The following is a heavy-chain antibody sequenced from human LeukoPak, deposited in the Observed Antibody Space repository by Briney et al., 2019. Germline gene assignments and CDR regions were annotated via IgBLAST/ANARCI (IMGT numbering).Heavy chain of an antibody. J-gene: IGHJ6*04. CDR1: GFTFSNAW. Sequence: GGSLRLSCAASGFTFSNAWMSWVRQAPGKGLEWVGRIKSKTDGGTTDYAAPVKGRFTISRDDSKNTLYLQMNSLKTEDTAVYYCTTRYCSSTSCSGVMDVWGKGTTVTVSS. CDR2: IKSKTDGGTT. D-gene: IGHD2-2*01. CDR3: TTRYCSSTSCSGVMDV. V-gene: IGHV3-15*01.